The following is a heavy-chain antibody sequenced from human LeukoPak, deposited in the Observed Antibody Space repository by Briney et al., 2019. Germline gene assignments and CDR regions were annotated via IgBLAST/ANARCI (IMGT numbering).Heavy chain of an antibody. CDR1: GGSISSYY. Sequence: SETLFLTCTVSGGSISSYYWSWIRQPPGKGLEWIGYIYTSGSTNYNPSLKSRVTISVDTSKNQFSLKLSSVTAADTAVYYCARPRWPRDCSSTSCYMGNWFDPWGQGTLVTVSS. CDR3: ARPRWPRDCSSTSCYMGNWFDP. CDR2: IYTSGST. D-gene: IGHD2-2*02. V-gene: IGHV4-4*09. J-gene: IGHJ5*02.